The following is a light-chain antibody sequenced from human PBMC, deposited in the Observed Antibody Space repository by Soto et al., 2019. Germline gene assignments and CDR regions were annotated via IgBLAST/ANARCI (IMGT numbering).Light chain of an antibody. V-gene: IGLV1-36*01. CDR3: AAWDDSVNGPI. CDR2: YDD. J-gene: IGLJ2*01. Sequence: QSVLTQPPSVSDAPRQRVTISCSGTSSNIGNNAVNWYQQLPGKAPKLLIYYDDVLPSGVSARFSGSKSGTSASLAISGLQSEDEADYYCAAWDDSVNGPIFGGGTKLTVL. CDR1: SSNIGNNA.